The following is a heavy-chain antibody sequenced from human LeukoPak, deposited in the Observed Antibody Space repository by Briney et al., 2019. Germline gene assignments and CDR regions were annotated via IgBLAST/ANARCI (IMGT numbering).Heavy chain of an antibody. CDR2: INPGDSDT. D-gene: IGHD6-19*01. Sequence: GESLKISCKGPVFRFTSYWIGWVRQIPGKGLEWMGIINPGDSDTRSSPSLEGQVTISADKFISTAYLQWSSLEASDTAMYYCARHIDNSGWQYWGQGTLVTVSS. V-gene: IGHV5-51*01. CDR1: VFRFTSYW. J-gene: IGHJ4*02. CDR3: ARHIDNSGWQY.